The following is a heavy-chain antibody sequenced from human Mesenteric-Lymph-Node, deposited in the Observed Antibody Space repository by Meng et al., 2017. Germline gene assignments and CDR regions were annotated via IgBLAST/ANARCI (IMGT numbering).Heavy chain of an antibody. CDR1: GCTYRNAW. D-gene: IGHD4-11*01. Sequence: EVSLVGSGGALVIPGVSLILSCATTGCTYRNAWLNWVRQAPGKGLEWVGRIKSKTDGGTTDYAAPVKGRFTISRDDSKNTLYLQMNSLKTEDTAVYYCTTVDYRGVYWGQGTLVTVSS. CDR2: IKSKTDGGTT. J-gene: IGHJ4*02. CDR3: TTVDYRGVY. V-gene: IGHV3-15*02.